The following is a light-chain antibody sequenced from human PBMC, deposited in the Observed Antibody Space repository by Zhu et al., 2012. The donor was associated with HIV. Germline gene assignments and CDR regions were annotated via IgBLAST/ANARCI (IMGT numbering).Light chain of an antibody. CDR1: QSVSSNY. V-gene: IGKV3-20*01. CDR2: GAS. Sequence: EIVLTQSPGTLSLSPGERATLSCRASQSVSSNYLAWYQQKPGQAPRLLIYGASSRATDIPDRFSGSGSGTDFTLTISRLEPEDFAVYYCQQYSSSSMYTFGQGTKLEIK. CDR3: QQYSSSSMYT. J-gene: IGKJ2*01.